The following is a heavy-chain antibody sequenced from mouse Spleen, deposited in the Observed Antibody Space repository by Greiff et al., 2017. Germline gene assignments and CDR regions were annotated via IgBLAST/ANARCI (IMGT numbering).Heavy chain of an antibody. D-gene: IGHD2-13*01. J-gene: IGHJ4*01. CDR3: ARKYYCDYDYAMDY. CDR1: GYTFTSYW. V-gene: IGHV1-50*01. CDR2: IDPSDRYT. Sequence: QVQLQQPGAELVKPGASVKLSCKASGYTFTSYWMQWVKQRPGQGLEWIGEIDPSDRYTNYNQKFKGKATLTVDTSSSTAYMQLSSLTSEDSAVYYCARKYYCDYDYAMDYWGQGTSVTVSS.